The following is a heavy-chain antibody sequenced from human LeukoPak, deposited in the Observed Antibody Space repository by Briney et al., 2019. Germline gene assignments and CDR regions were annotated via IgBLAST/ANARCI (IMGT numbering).Heavy chain of an antibody. CDR2: IIPIFGTA. D-gene: IGHD6-13*01. V-gene: IGHV1-69*01. CDR1: GGTFSSYA. Sequence: SVKVSCKASGGTFSSYAISWVRQAPGQGLEWMGGIIPIFGTANYAQKFQGRVTITADESTSTAYMELSSLRSEDTAVYYCARDFSSWYERPHTGFDYWGQGTQVTVSS. J-gene: IGHJ4*02. CDR3: ARDFSSWYERPHTGFDY.